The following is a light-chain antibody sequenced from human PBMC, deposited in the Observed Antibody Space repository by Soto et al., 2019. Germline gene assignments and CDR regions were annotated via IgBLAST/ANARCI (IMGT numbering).Light chain of an antibody. J-gene: IGLJ1*01. CDR3: QSYDSSLSGYV. CDR1: SSNIGAGYD. V-gene: IGLV1-40*01. Sequence: QSVLTQPPSVSGAPGQRVTISCTGSSSNIGAGYDVHWYQQLPGKAPKLLIYGNSNRPSGVPDRFSGSKSGTSASLAITGFQAEDEADYYCQSYDSSLSGYVFGPGTKVTVL. CDR2: GNS.